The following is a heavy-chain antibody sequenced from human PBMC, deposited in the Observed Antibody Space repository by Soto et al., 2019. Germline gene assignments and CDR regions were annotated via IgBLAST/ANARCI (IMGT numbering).Heavy chain of an antibody. Sequence: PSETLSLTCPVSGCSISSYYWSWIRQPPGKGLEWIGYIYYSGSTNYNPSLKSRVTISVDTSKNQFSLKLSSVTAADTAVYYCARARGGFYMDVWGKGTTVTVSS. CDR3: ARARGGFYMDV. D-gene: IGHD6-25*01. J-gene: IGHJ6*03. CDR1: GCSISSYY. V-gene: IGHV4-59*01. CDR2: IYYSGST.